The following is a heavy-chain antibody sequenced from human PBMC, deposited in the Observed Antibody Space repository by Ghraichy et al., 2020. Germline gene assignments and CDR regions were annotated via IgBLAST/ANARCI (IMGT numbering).Heavy chain of an antibody. CDR2: ISGSGGSI. CDR1: GFTFSSYA. Sequence: GGSLRLSCAASGFTFSSYAMSWVRQAPGKGLEWVSAISGSGGSIYYADSVKGRFTISRDNSKNTLYLQMNSLRAEDTAVYYCAKVPPPDYYDSSGYTDYWGQGTLVTVSS. J-gene: IGHJ4*02. V-gene: IGHV3-23*01. CDR3: AKVPPPDYYDSSGYTDY. D-gene: IGHD3-22*01.